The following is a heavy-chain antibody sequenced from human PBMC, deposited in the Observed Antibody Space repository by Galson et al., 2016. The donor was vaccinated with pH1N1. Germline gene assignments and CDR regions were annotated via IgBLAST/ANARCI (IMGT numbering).Heavy chain of an antibody. J-gene: IGHJ6*02. CDR1: GFTFSDYW. D-gene: IGHD3-16*01. V-gene: IGHV3-7*03. CDR3: ARQLGGGGNV. CDR2: IKEDGSQE. Sequence: SLRLSCAASGFTFSDYWMTWVRQAPGKGLEWVANIKEDGSQEHYVDFVKGRFTISRDNAKNTLYLQMNSLRVEDTAVYYCARQLGGGGNVWGQGTTVTVSS.